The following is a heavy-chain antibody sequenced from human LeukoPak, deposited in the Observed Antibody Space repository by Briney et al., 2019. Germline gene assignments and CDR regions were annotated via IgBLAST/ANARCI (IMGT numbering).Heavy chain of an antibody. CDR1: GFTFSSYS. CDR2: ISSSSSYI. J-gene: IGHJ3*02. CDR3: ARDSGIVVVPAAMDAFDI. D-gene: IGHD2-2*01. V-gene: IGHV3-21*01. Sequence: GGSLRLSCAASGFTFSSYSMNWVRQAPGKGLEWVSSISSSSSYIYYADSVKGRFTISRDNAKNSLYLQMNSLRAEDTAVYYCARDSGIVVVPAAMDAFDIWGQGTMVTVSS.